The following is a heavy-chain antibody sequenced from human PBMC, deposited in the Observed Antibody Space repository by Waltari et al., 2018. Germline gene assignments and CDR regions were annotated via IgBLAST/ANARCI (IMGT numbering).Heavy chain of an antibody. CDR1: GYSFTSYW. J-gene: IGHJ5*02. D-gene: IGHD2-2*01. V-gene: IGHV5-51*03. Sequence: EVQLVQSGAEVKKPGESLKISCKGSGYSFTSYWIGWVRQMPGKGLEWMGIIYPGDSDTRYSPSFQGQVTISADKSISTAYLQWSSLKASDTAMYYCATTYCSSTSCYAPFWFDPWGQGTLVTVSS. CDR3: ATTYCSSTSCYAPFWFDP. CDR2: IYPGDSDT.